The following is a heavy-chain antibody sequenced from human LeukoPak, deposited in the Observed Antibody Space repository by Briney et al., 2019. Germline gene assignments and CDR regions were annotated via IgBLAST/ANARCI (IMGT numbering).Heavy chain of an antibody. Sequence: PGGSLRLSCAASGFTVSNNYMIWVRQAPGKGLEWVSVIYAGDSTYYADSVKGRFTVSRDNSKNTLYLQMNSLRAEDTAVYFCAKGWHGYSFLDWGQGTLATVSS. V-gene: IGHV3-53*01. CDR3: AKGWHGYSFLD. J-gene: IGHJ4*02. CDR1: GFTVSNNY. CDR2: IYAGDST. D-gene: IGHD5-18*01.